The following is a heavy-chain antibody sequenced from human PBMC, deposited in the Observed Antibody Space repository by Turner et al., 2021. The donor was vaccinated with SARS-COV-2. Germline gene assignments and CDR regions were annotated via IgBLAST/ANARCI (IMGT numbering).Heavy chain of an antibody. CDR3: ATIAAADIAVYHYYGMDV. Sequence: EVQLVESGGGLVKPGGSLRLSCAASGFTFSSYSMNWVRQAPGKVLEWVSSISSSSSYIYYADSVKGRFTNSRDNAKNSLYLQMNSLRAEDTAVYFCATIAAADIAVYHYYGMDVWGQGTTVTVSS. CDR2: ISSSSSYI. D-gene: IGHD6-13*01. CDR1: GFTFSSYS. J-gene: IGHJ6*02. V-gene: IGHV3-21*01.